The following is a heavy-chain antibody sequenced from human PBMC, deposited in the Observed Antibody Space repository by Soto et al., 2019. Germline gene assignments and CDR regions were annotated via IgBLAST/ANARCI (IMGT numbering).Heavy chain of an antibody. D-gene: IGHD3-16*01. J-gene: IGHJ5*02. CDR3: ARLGAQGIDP. Sequence: SETLSLTCTVAGGSTSSYYWSWIRQPPGKGLELIGYIYYSGSTNYNPSLKSRVTISVDTSKNQFSLKLSSVTAADTAVYYCARLGAQGIDPWGQGTLVTVSS. V-gene: IGHV4-59*08. CDR1: GGSTSSYY. CDR2: IYYSGST.